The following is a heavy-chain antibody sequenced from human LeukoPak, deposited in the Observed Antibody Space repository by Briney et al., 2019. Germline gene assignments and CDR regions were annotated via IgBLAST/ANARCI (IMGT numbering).Heavy chain of an antibody. CDR1: GGTFSSSA. J-gene: IGHJ6*03. CDR2: IIPIFGTA. D-gene: IGHD3-10*01. Sequence: SVKLSCNAAGGTFSSSAISWGRQAPGQGLEWRGGIIPIFGTANYAQKFQGRVTITTDEPTSTAYMELSSLRSEDTAVYYCARAVNYYGSGELLSYYYYYMDVWGKGTTVTVSS. V-gene: IGHV1-69*05. CDR3: ARAVNYYGSGELLSYYYYYMDV.